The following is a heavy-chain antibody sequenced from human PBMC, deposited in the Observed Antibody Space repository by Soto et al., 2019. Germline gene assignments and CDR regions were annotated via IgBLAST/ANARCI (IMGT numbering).Heavy chain of an antibody. J-gene: IGHJ3*02. Sequence: SETLSLTCAVSGGSISSGGYSWSWIRQPPGKGLEWIGYIYHSGSTYYNPSLKSRVTISVDRSKNQFSLKLSPVTAADTAVYYCARDYYDSSGHFHDAFDIWGQGTMVTVSS. CDR2: IYHSGST. D-gene: IGHD3-22*01. CDR3: ARDYYDSSGHFHDAFDI. V-gene: IGHV4-30-2*01. CDR1: GGSISSGGYS.